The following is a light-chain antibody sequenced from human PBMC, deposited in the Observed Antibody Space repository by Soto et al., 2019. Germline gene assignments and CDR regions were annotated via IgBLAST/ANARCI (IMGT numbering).Light chain of an antibody. V-gene: IGLV2-23*01. CDR3: CSYAGTRTYV. J-gene: IGLJ1*01. CDR1: SSDVGSYDL. Sequence: QSALTQPASVSGSRGQSITISCTGTSSDVGSYDLVSWYQDLPGKAPKLIIYEGSKRPSGVSNRFSASKSGNTASLTISGLRAEDEADYFCCSYAGTRTYVFGSGTKVTVL. CDR2: EGS.